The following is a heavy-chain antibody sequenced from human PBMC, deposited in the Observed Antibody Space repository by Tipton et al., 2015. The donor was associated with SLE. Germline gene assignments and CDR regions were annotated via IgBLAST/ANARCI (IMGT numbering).Heavy chain of an antibody. J-gene: IGHJ4*02. D-gene: IGHD3-9*01. CDR3: VRLDGTYYFDY. V-gene: IGHV4-34*01. CDR1: GGSFSGYY. CDR2: IHHSGST. Sequence: TLSLTCAVYGGSFSGYYWSWIRQPPGKGLEWIGEIHHSGSTNYNPSLKSRVTISVDTSKNQFSLKLKSVTAADTAVYYCVRLDGTYYFDYWGQGTLVTVSS.